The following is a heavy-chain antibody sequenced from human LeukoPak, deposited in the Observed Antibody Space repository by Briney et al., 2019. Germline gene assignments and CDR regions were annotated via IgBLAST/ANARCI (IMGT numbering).Heavy chain of an antibody. CDR3: ARVRCGTTSCYMADAFDI. CDR2: IRYDGSNK. J-gene: IGHJ3*02. Sequence: GGSLRLSCAASGFIFSSYGMHWVRQAPGKGLEWVAFIRYDGSNKDYADSVKGRFTISRDNSKNTLSLLMNSLRAEDTALYYCARVRCGTTSCYMADAFDIWGQGTMVTVSS. CDR1: GFIFSSYG. D-gene: IGHD2-2*02. V-gene: IGHV3-30*02.